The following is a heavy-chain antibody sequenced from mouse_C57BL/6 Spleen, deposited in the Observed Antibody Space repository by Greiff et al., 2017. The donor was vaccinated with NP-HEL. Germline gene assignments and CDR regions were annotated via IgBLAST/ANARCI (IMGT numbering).Heavy chain of an antibody. CDR3: ARSGLGVKGFAY. V-gene: IGHV1-82*01. CDR2: IYPGDGDT. Sequence: LVEPGASVKISCKASGYAFSSSWMNWVKQRPGKGLEWIGRIYPGDGDTNYNGKFKGKATLTADKSSSTAYMQLSSLTSEDSAVYFCARSGLGVKGFAYWGQGTLVTVSA. CDR1: GYAFSSSW. J-gene: IGHJ3*01. D-gene: IGHD1-3*01.